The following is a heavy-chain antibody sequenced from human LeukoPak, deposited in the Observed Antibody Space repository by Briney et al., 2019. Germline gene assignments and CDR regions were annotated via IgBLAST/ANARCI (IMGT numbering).Heavy chain of an antibody. D-gene: IGHD2-15*01. CDR2: ISGDGGST. CDR1: GFPFSSSW. CDR3: ARDESPYCSGGSCYDY. J-gene: IGHJ4*02. V-gene: IGHV3-74*01. Sequence: GGSLRLSCAASGFPFSSSWVHWVRQAPGKGLVWVSRISGDGGSTEYADSVKGRFAISRDNAKNTLYLQMNSLRAEDTAVYYCARDESPYCSGGSCYDYWGQGTLVTVSS.